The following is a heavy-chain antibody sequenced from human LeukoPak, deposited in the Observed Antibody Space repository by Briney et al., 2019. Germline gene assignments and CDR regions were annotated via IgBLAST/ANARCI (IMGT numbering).Heavy chain of an antibody. CDR2: ISSSSSTI. D-gene: IGHD1-1*01. Sequence: PGGSLRLSCAASGFTFRSYSMNWVRQAPGKGLEWVSYISSSSSTIHYADSVKGRFTISRDNAKNSLYLQMNSLRDEDTAVYYCAREDWNDGGKLDYWGQGTLVTVSS. CDR1: GFTFRSYS. CDR3: AREDWNDGGKLDY. V-gene: IGHV3-48*02. J-gene: IGHJ4*02.